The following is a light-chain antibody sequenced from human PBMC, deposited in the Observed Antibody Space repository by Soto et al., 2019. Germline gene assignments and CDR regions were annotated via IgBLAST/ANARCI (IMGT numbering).Light chain of an antibody. CDR1: SSNIGAGYD. V-gene: IGLV1-40*01. Sequence: QSVLTQPPSVSGAPGQRVTISCTGSSSNIGAGYDVHWYQQLPGTAPKLLIYGNSNRPSGVPDRFSGSKSGTSASLAITELQAEDEADYYCQSYDSSLSGYVFGTGTKLTVL. CDR2: GNS. CDR3: QSYDSSLSGYV. J-gene: IGLJ1*01.